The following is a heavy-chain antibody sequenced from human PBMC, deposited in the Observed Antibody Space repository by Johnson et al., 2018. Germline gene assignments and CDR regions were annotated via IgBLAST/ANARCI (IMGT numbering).Heavy chain of an antibody. V-gene: IGHV1-58*01. CDR3: AAHPYGGYKDGYYYYGMDV. Sequence: QWVRQARGQRLEWIGWIVVGSGNTNYAQKFQERVTITRDMSTSTAYMELSSLSSEDPAVYYCAAHPYGGYKDGYYYYGMDVWGQGTTVTVSS. CDR2: IVVGSGNT. J-gene: IGHJ6*02. D-gene: IGHD5-12*01.